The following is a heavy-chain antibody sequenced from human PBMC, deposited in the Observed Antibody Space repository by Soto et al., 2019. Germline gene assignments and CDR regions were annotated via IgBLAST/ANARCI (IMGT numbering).Heavy chain of an antibody. V-gene: IGHV1-18*01. D-gene: IGHD1-1*01. Sequence: QVQLVQSEPEVRLPGASVKISCKASGYDFTRYGISWVRQAPGQGLQWMGWISGNNGDTNQAQHLQGILTLPIDTSPNAAFMDLKALTSDATAIYYSARVKRVSVMRGGWKYYFDYWGQGTLVTVSS. CDR2: ISGNNGDT. J-gene: IGHJ4*02. CDR1: GYDFTRYG. CDR3: ARVKRVSVMRGGWKYYFDY.